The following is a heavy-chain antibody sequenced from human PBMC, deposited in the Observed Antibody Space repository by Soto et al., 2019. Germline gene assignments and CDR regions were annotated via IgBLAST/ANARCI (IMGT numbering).Heavy chain of an antibody. CDR3: ARPGPIAAAGSRYYYYGMDV. CDR2: IDPSDSYT. V-gene: IGHV5-10-1*01. Sequence: LGESLKISCKGSGYSFTSYWISWVRQMPGKGLEWMGRIDPSDSYTNYSPSFQGHVTISADKSISTAYLQWSSLKASDTAMYYCARPGPIAAAGSRYYYYGMDVWGQGTTVTVSS. J-gene: IGHJ6*02. CDR1: GYSFTSYW. D-gene: IGHD6-13*01.